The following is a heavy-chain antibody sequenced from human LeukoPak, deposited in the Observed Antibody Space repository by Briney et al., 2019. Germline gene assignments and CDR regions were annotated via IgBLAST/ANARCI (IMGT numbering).Heavy chain of an antibody. CDR1: GFTFSSYS. J-gene: IGHJ6*03. CDR3: AGEYYFYHMDG. CDR2: ISSSSSYI. Sequence: PGGSLRLSCAASGFTFSSYSMNWVRQAPGKGLEWVSSISSSSSYIYYGDSVKGRFTISRDNAKNSLYLQMNSLRVEDTAVYYCAGEYYFYHMDGWGEGTTVTVSS. V-gene: IGHV3-21*01.